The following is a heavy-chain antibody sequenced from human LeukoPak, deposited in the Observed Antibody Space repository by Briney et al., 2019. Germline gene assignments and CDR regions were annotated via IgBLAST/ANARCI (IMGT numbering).Heavy chain of an antibody. V-gene: IGHV1-69*13. Sequence: SVKVSCKASGGTFSSYAISWERQAPGQGLEWMGGVIPIFGTANYAQKFQGRVTITADESTSTAYMELSSLRSEDTAVYYCAREGPRGSYELVSDYWGQGTLVTVSS. CDR1: GGTFSSYA. CDR2: VIPIFGTA. D-gene: IGHD1-26*01. CDR3: AREGPRGSYELVSDY. J-gene: IGHJ4*02.